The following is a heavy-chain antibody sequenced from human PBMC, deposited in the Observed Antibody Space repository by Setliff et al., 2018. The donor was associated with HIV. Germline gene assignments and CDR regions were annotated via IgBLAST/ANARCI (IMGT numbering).Heavy chain of an antibody. D-gene: IGHD3-9*01. CDR2: ISAYTGHT. CDR1: GYSFINYG. J-gene: IGHJ5*02. V-gene: IGHV1-18*01. CDR3: ARARLQGIVTAVGPRDNCLDP. Sequence: WASVKVSCKASGYSFINYGISWVRQAPGQGLEWMGWISAYTGHTDYASRLLGRVTLTTDTSTSTAYMELRSLSSDDTAVYFCARARLQGIVTAVGPRDNCLDPWGQGTRVTVS.